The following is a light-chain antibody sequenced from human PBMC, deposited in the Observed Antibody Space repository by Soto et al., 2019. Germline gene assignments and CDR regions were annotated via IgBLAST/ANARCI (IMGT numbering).Light chain of an antibody. V-gene: IGKV3-11*01. J-gene: IGKJ5*01. Sequence: EIVLTLSPATLSLSPGERATLSCRASQSVSSYLAWYQQKPGQAPRLLIYDASNRATGIPARFSGSGSGTDFTLTINSLEPEDFAVYYCQPRSNWPITFGQGTRLEIK. CDR3: QPRSNWPIT. CDR2: DAS. CDR1: QSVSSY.